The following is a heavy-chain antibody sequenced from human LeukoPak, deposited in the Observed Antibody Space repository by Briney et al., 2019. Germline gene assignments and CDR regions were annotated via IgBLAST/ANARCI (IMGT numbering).Heavy chain of an antibody. V-gene: IGHV3-21*01. J-gene: IGHJ4*02. CDR2: ISSSGSYI. CDR3: ARITADYSSSSGY. D-gene: IGHD6-6*01. Sequence: ISSSGSYIYYADSVKGRFTISRDNAKNSLYLQMNSLRAEDTAVYYCARITADYSSSSGYWGQGTLVTVSS.